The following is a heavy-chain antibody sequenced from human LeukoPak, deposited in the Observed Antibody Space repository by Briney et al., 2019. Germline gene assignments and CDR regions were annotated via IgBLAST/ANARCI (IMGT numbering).Heavy chain of an antibody. V-gene: IGHV3-15*01. D-gene: IGHD2-21*01. Sequence: GGSLRLSCAASGFTFSNAWMSWVRQAPGKGLEWVGRIKSKTDGGTTDYAAPVKGRFTISRDDSKNTLYLQMNSLKTEDTAVYYCPTACPYCGGDVFVFWGQGTLVTVSS. CDR3: PTACPYCGGDVFVF. J-gene: IGHJ4*02. CDR2: IKSKTDGGTT. CDR1: GFTFSNAW.